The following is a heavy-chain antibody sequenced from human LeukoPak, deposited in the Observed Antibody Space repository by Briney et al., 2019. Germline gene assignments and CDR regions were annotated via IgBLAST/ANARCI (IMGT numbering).Heavy chain of an antibody. CDR1: GFTFSSYA. J-gene: IGHJ4*02. V-gene: IGHV3-64*01. D-gene: IGHD3-3*01. CDR3: ARDGRKATYYDFWSSTGYFDY. CDR2: ISGNGGST. Sequence: GGSLRLSCAASGFTFSSYAMHWVRQAPGKGLEYVSAISGNGGSTYYANSVKGRFTISRDNSKNTLYLQMGSLRAEDMAVYYCARDGRKATYYDFWSSTGYFDYWGQGTLVTVSS.